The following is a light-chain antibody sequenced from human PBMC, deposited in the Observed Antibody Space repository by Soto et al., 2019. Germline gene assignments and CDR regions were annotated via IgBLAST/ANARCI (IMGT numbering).Light chain of an antibody. CDR3: QQRTTWPLT. CDR1: QSVSRS. V-gene: IGKV3-11*01. J-gene: IGKJ4*01. Sequence: EIVLTQSPATLSLSPGERATLSCRASQSVSRSLAWYQQKPGQAPRLLIYDASNRATDIPDRFSGSGSGTDFSLTISSLEAEDFADYYCQQRTTWPLTFGGGTKVEIK. CDR2: DAS.